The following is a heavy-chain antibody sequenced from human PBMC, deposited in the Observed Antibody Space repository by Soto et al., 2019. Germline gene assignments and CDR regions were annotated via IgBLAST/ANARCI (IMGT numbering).Heavy chain of an antibody. V-gene: IGHV1-69*02. CDR2: IIPILGIA. J-gene: IGHJ6*03. CDR3: ARGPIGYCSGGSCYAQSSNYYYYYYMDV. D-gene: IGHD2-15*01. CDR1: GGTFSSYT. Sequence: QVQLVQSGAEVKKPGSSVKVSCKASGGTFSSYTISWVRQAPGQGLEWMGRIIPILGIANYAQKFQGRVTITADKSPSKAYMELSSLRSEDTAVYYCARGPIGYCSGGSCYAQSSNYYYYYYMDVWGKGTTVTVSS.